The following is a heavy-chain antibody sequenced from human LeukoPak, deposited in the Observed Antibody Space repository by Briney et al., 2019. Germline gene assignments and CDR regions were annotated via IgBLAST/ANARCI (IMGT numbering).Heavy chain of an antibody. V-gene: IGHV4-4*07. Sequence: SETLSLTCAVSGGSISSYYWSWIRQPAGKGLEWIGRIHTSGSTNYNPSLKSRVTMSVDTSKNQFSLKLSSVTAADTAAYYCARGRFDYYDSSGYYRPREYYSYYYMDVWGKGTTVTISS. CDR3: ARGRFDYYDSSGYYRPREYYSYYYMDV. CDR2: IHTSGST. CDR1: GGSISSYY. J-gene: IGHJ6*03. D-gene: IGHD3-22*01.